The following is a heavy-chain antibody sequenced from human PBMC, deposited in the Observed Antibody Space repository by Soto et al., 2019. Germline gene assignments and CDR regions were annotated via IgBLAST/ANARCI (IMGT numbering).Heavy chain of an antibody. CDR2: ITWNSNVI. J-gene: IGHJ4*02. Sequence: EVQLVESGGCLVQPGRSLRLSCAASGFTFDDFAMHWVRRVPGKGLEWVSSITWNSNVIGYADSVKGRFTISRDNAKNSLYLQMNSLRPEDTAFYYCTRGGPDAFCGGGRCYFDYWGQGTLVTVSS. D-gene: IGHD2-15*01. CDR1: GFTFDDFA. V-gene: IGHV3-9*01. CDR3: TRGGPDAFCGGGRCYFDY.